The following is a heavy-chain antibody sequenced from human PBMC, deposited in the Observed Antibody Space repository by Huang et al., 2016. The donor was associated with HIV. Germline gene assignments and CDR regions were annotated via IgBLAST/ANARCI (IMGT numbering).Heavy chain of an antibody. CDR2: IIHNYGTP. V-gene: IGHV1-69*18. D-gene: IGHD1-26*01. CDR1: GVTSSSYT. CDR3: ATCPSGYYDAFDL. J-gene: IGHJ3*01. Sequence: QVQLVQSGAEVQKPGSSVTVSCKASGVTSSSYTFSWVRQAPGQGLEWRGTIIHNYGTPNDAQKFQGRVTSTADESTSTAYMELSSLRSEDTALYYCATCPSGYYDAFDLWGQGTMVTVSS.